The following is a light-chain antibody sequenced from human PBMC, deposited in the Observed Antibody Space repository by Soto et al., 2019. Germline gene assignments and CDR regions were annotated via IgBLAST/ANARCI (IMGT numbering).Light chain of an antibody. CDR3: SSYTSRSTLYV. CDR2: EVT. Sequence: SALTQPASVYGSPGQSITVSCPGTSSDIGGYNYVSWYQQHPGKAPKLMVYEVTNRPSGVSDRFSGSKSGNTASLTISGLQADDEGYYYCSSYTSRSTLYVFGTGTKVTVL. CDR1: SSDIGGYNY. J-gene: IGLJ1*01. V-gene: IGLV2-14*01.